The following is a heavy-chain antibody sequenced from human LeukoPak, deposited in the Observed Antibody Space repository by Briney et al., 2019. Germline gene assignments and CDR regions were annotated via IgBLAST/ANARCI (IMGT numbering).Heavy chain of an antibody. CDR1: GFTFSSYG. D-gene: IGHD6-13*01. CDR3: ARAMYSSSWFHYYYYYMDV. CDR2: ISYDGSNK. Sequence: GRSLRLSCAASGFTFSSYGMHWVRQAPGKGLEWVAVISYDGSNKYYADSVKGRFTISRDNSKNTLYLQMNSLRSEDTAVYYCARAMYSSSWFHYYYYYMDVWGKGTTVTISS. J-gene: IGHJ6*03. V-gene: IGHV3-30*03.